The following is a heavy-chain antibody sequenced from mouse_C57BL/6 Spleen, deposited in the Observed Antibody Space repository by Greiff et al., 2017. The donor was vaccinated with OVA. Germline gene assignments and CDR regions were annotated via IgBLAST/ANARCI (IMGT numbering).Heavy chain of an antibody. D-gene: IGHD2-12*01. J-gene: IGHJ3*01. CDR1: GYTFTSYW. CDR2: IDPNSGGT. CDR3: AINDHYSNDVSWFAY. V-gene: IGHV1-72*01. Sequence: QVQLQQPGAELVKPGASVKLSCKASGYTFTSYWMHWVKQRPGRGLEWIGRIDPNSGGTKYNEKFKSKATLTVDKPSSTAYMQLSSLTSEDSAVYYCAINDHYSNDVSWFAYWGQGTLVTVSA.